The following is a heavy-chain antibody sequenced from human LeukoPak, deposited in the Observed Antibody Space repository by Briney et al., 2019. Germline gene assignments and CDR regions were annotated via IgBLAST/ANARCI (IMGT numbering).Heavy chain of an antibody. J-gene: IGHJ4*02. CDR2: FYYSGST. CDR1: GFTFSSYA. Sequence: GSLRLSXAASGFTFSSYAMDWVRQAPGKGLEGIGRFYYSGSTNYNPSLKSRVTISVDTSKNQFSLKLSSVTAADTAVYYCVYYYGSGSVEYWGQGTLVTVSS. CDR3: VYYYGSGSVEY. V-gene: IGHV4-59*05. D-gene: IGHD3-10*01.